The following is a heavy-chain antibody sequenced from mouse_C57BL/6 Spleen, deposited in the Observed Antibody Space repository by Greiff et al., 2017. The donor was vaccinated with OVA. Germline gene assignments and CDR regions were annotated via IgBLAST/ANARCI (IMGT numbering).Heavy chain of an antibody. V-gene: IGHV1-53*01. J-gene: IGHJ1*03. D-gene: IGHD2-4*01. CDR2: INPSNGGT. CDR3: AREDYDWYFDV. CDR1: GYTFTSYW. Sequence: QVQLKQSGTELVKPGASVKLSCKASGYTFTSYWMHWVKQRPGQGLEWIGNINPSNGGTNYNEKFKSKATLTVDKSSSTAYMQLSSLTSEDSAVYYCAREDYDWYFDVWGTGTTVTVSS.